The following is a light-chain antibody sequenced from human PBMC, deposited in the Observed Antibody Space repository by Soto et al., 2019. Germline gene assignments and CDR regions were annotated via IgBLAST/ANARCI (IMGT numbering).Light chain of an antibody. J-gene: IGLJ1*01. CDR3: SSYTSSSTYV. CDR1: SSDVGGYNY. V-gene: IGLV2-14*01. Sequence: QSALTQPASVSGSPGQSIAISCTGTSSDVGGYNYVSWYQQHPGKAPKLMVYDVSNRPSGVSNRFSGSKSVNTASLTISGLQAEDEADYYCSSYTSSSTYVFGTGTKATVL. CDR2: DVS.